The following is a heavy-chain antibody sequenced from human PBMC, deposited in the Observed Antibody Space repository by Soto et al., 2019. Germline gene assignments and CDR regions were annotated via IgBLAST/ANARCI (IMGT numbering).Heavy chain of an antibody. Sequence: XESLSLSCKGSGYSFTSYVISCVRQMPGKGLEWMGRIDPSDSYTNYSPSFQGHVTISADKSISTAYLQWSSLKASDTAMYYCARHKVTKGDYYYGMDVWGQGTTVTVPS. CDR1: GYSFTSYV. CDR2: IDPSDSYT. CDR3: ARHKVTKGDYYYGMDV. J-gene: IGHJ6*02. D-gene: IGHD4-4*01. V-gene: IGHV5-10-1*01.